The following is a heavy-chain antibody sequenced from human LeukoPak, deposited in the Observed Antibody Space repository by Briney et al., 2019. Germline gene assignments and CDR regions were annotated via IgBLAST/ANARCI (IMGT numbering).Heavy chain of an antibody. CDR2: INPNSGGT. CDR3: ARGFFISGCGGDCSSFDF. J-gene: IGHJ4*02. V-gene: IGHV1-2*02. CDR1: GYTFTTNH. Sequence: ASVKVSCKASGYTFTTNHMHWVRQAPGHGLEWMGWINPNSGGTNYAQKFQGRVAMARDTSIGTAYMELSRLTSDDTAVYFCARGFFISGCGGDCSSFDFWGQGTLVTVSS. D-gene: IGHD2-21*02.